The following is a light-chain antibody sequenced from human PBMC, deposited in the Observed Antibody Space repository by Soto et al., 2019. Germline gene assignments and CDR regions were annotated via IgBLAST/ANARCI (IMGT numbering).Light chain of an antibody. V-gene: IGKV3-15*01. Sequence: EIVMTQSPATLSVSPGDRATLSCRASQSVSSNLAWYQQKPGQAPRLLIYGASTRATGIPSRFSGSGSGTDFTLTISSLEPEDFAVYYCQQYGSSPRTFGQGTKVDIK. J-gene: IGKJ1*01. CDR2: GAS. CDR1: QSVSSN. CDR3: QQYGSSPRT.